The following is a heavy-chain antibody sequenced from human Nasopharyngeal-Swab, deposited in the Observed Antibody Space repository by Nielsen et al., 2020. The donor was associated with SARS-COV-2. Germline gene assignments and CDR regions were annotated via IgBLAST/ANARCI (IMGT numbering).Heavy chain of an antibody. D-gene: IGHD3-10*01. CDR3: AKDLWFGELSLFYYYYYGMDV. V-gene: IGHV3-69-1*01. Sequence: WIRQPPGKGLEWVASISSNGCIYYADSVKGRLTISRDNAKNSLYLQMNSLRADDTAMYYCAKDLWFGELSLFYYYYYGMDVWGQGTTVTVSS. J-gene: IGHJ6*02. CDR2: ISSNGCI.